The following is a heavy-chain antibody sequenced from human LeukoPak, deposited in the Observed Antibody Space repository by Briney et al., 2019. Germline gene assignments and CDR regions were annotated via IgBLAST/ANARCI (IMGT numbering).Heavy chain of an antibody. CDR3: ARGSDTAMVPLSY. J-gene: IGHJ4*02. CDR1: GFTFSDYY. V-gene: IGHV3-11*01. D-gene: IGHD5-18*01. CDR2: ICSSGSTI. Sequence: GGSLRLSCAASGFTFSDYYMSWIRQAPGKGLEWVSYICSSGSTIYYADSVKGGFTISRDNAKNSLYLQMNSLRAEDTAVYYCARGSDTAMVPLSYWGQGTLVTVSS.